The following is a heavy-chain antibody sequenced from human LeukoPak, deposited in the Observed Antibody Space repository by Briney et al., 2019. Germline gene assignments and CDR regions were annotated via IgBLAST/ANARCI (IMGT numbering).Heavy chain of an antibody. V-gene: IGHV3-74*01. CDR3: ARDSCSGGTCYFGY. CDR2: INNDGSST. J-gene: IGHJ4*02. Sequence: GGSLRLSCAVSGFTSSRYWMHWVRQAPGKGLMWVSRINNDGSSTSYADSVKGRFTIFRDNAKNTVNLQMNSLRAEDTAVYHCARDSCSGGTCYFGYWGQGTLVTVSS. D-gene: IGHD2-15*01. CDR1: GFTSSRYW.